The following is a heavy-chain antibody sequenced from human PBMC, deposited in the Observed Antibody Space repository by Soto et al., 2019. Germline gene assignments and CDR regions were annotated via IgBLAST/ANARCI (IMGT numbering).Heavy chain of an antibody. CDR1: GYTFTGYY. V-gene: IGHV1-2*04. J-gene: IGHJ4*02. Sequence: QVQLVQSGAEVKKPGASVKVSCKASGYTFTGYYMHWVRQAPGQGLEWMGWINPNSGGTSYAQKFQGWVTMTRDTSISTAYMELSRLRSDDTAVYYCARAGYSSGWYDQDFEIDYWGQGTLVTVSS. CDR3: ARAGYSSGWYDQDFEIDY. D-gene: IGHD6-19*01. CDR2: INPNSGGT.